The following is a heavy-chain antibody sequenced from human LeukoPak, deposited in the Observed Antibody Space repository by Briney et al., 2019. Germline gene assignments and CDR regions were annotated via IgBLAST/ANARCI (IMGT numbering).Heavy chain of an antibody. D-gene: IGHD5-24*01. CDR1: GGSFSGYY. J-gene: IGHJ3*02. V-gene: IGHV4-34*01. Sequence: SETLSLTCAVYGGSFSGYYWSWLRQPPGKGLEWIGEINRSGSTNYNPSLKSRVTISVDTSKNQFSLKLSSVTAADTAVYYCAREREISSLSDAFDIWGQGTMVTVSS. CDR3: AREREISSLSDAFDI. CDR2: INRSGST.